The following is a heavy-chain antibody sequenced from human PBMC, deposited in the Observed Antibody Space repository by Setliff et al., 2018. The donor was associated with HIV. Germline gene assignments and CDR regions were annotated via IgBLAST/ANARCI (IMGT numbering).Heavy chain of an antibody. CDR3: ARGLTNYYDSSGRRPY. V-gene: IGHV1-8*02. D-gene: IGHD3-22*01. CDR2: MNPNSGDT. J-gene: IGHJ4*02. CDR1: GYTFTNYG. Sequence: ASVKVSCKASGYTFTNYGISWVRQAPGQGLEWMGWMNPNSGDTYYAQKFQGRVTMTRDTSISTAYMELSSLRSEDTAVYYCARGLTNYYDSSGRRPYWGQGTLVTVSS.